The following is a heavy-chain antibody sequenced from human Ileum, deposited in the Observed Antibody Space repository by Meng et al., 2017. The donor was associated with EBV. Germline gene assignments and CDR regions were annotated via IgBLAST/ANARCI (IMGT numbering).Heavy chain of an antibody. CDR1: GASVTSSGYY. Sequence: QGHLQQLGPGLLRPSATLSLTCTVSGASVTSSGYYWSWLRQSPGKGLEWLGYVNYNGDSTYNPSLKSRVTIFIDTSKKQFYLNLTSATAADTAIYYCARDLRVGGAFDYWGQGALVTVSS. D-gene: IGHD1-26*01. CDR3: ARDLRVGGAFDY. CDR2: VNYNGDS. V-gene: IGHV4-61*08. J-gene: IGHJ4*02.